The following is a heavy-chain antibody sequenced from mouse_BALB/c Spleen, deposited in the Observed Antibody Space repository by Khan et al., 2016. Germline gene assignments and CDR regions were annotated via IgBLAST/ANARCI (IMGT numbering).Heavy chain of an antibody. D-gene: IGHD2-2*01. Sequence: QVQLQQSGAELARPGASVKLSCKASGYTFTDYYINWVKQRTGQGLEWIGEIYPGSGNTYYNEKFKGKATLTADKSSSTAYMQLSSLTSEDSAVYFCARSVYYGSYFAYWGQGATLTVSS. J-gene: IGHJ2*01. CDR1: GYTFTDYY. CDR3: ARSVYYGSYFAY. CDR2: IYPGSGNT. V-gene: IGHV1-77*01.